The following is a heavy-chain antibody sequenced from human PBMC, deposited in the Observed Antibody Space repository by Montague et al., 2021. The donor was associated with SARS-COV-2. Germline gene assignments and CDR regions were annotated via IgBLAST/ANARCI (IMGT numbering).Heavy chain of an antibody. CDR2: IDWDGDK. Sequence: PALVKPTQTLTLTCTFSGFSLSTSGMCMTWIRQPPGKALEWLARIDWDGDKYYNTSLKSRLTISKDTSKNLVVLTVTNMDPVDTATYYCALGPSDTFYCNAMDVWGRGTTVTVSS. D-gene: IGHD1-26*01. CDR1: GFSLSTSGMC. V-gene: IGHV2-70*11. J-gene: IGHJ6*02. CDR3: ALGPSDTFYCNAMDV.